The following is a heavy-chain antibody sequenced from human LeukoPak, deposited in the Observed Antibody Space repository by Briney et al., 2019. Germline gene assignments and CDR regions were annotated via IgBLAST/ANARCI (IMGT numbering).Heavy chain of an antibody. V-gene: IGHV4-59*08. Sequence: SETLSLTCTVSGASISSYYWSWIRQPPGKGLEWIGYIYDSGSTNYNPSLKSRVTISLDTSMNKFSLKLSSVTAADTAVYYCASLTGTARGYWGQGTLVTVSS. CDR2: IYDSGST. J-gene: IGHJ4*02. D-gene: IGHD1-7*01. CDR1: GASISSYY. CDR3: ASLTGTARGY.